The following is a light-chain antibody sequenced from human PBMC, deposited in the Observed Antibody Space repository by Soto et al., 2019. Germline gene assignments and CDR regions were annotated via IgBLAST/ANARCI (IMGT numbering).Light chain of an antibody. CDR2: GAS. V-gene: IGKV3-20*01. J-gene: IGKJ1*01. CDR3: QQYGSSQWT. Sequence: ETVLTQSPGTLSLSPGERATLSCRASQSVSTIYLAWYQQKPGQAPRLLIYGASTRATGIPDRFSGSGSGTDFTLTISRLEPEDFAVYYCQQYGSSQWTFDQGTKVEIK. CDR1: QSVSTIY.